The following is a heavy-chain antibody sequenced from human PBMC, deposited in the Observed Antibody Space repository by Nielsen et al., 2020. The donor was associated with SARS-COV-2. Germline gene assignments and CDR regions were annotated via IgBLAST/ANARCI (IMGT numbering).Heavy chain of an antibody. V-gene: IGHV3-74*01. CDR3: ARDVEYNDILTGSYSRAFDL. CDR1: GFTFSSYW. CDR2: VSGDGSTT. D-gene: IGHD3-9*01. J-gene: IGHJ3*01. Sequence: GSLRLSCAASGFTFSSYWMHWVRQAPGKGLVWVSRVSGDGSTTSYADSVKGRFTISRDNAKNTLYLQMNSPRAEDTAVYYCARDVEYNDILTGSYSRAFDLWGQGTMVTVSS.